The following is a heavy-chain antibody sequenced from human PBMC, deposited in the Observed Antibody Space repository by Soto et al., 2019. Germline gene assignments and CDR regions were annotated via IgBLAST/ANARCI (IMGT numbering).Heavy chain of an antibody. V-gene: IGHV1-69*01. CDR1: GGTFSNYT. J-gene: IGHJ6*02. CDR3: ARSSPYIVVRKPTGNQDYYGMDV. CDR2: IIPVFGTT. Sequence: QVQLVQSGAEVKKPGSSVKVFCKASGGTFSNYTISWARQAPGQGLEWMGGIIPVFGTTDYEQKFQGRVTITADGSTSTAYMKRSSLRSADTAVYYCARSSPYIVVRKPTGNQDYYGMDVWGQGTTVTVSS. D-gene: IGHD2-2*01.